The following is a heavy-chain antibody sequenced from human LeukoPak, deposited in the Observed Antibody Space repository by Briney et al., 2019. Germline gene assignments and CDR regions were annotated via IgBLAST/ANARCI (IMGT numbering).Heavy chain of an antibody. CDR3: ARPAGDSSGYLDALDI. CDR2: INSDGTNT. Sequence: GGSLRLSCAASGFTFSSYWMHWVRQAPGKGLVWVSRINSDGTNTGYADSVKGRFTISRDNAKNTLYLQMNSLRAEDTAVYYCARPAGDSSGYLDALDIWGQGTMVTVSS. V-gene: IGHV3-74*01. CDR1: GFTFSSYW. D-gene: IGHD3-22*01. J-gene: IGHJ3*02.